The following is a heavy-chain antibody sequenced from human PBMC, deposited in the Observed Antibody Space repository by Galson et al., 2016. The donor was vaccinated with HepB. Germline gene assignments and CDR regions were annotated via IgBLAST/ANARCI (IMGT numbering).Heavy chain of an antibody. D-gene: IGHD6-13*01. CDR1: GYSFTKYA. CDR2: INEANRDT. Sequence: SVKVSCKASGYSFTKYAMHWVRRAPGQGYEWMGWINEANRDTKYSPKFKGRVTMTSDTFASTAYLELSSLTSEDTAIYYCARALEAAAGTNFYYFGMDVWGQATTVIVSS. CDR3: ARALEAAAGTNFYYFGMDV. V-gene: IGHV1-3*01. J-gene: IGHJ6*02.